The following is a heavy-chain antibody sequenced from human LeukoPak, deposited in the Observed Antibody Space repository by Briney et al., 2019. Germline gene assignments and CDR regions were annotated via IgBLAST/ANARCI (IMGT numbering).Heavy chain of an antibody. CDR1: GGSISSSSYY. V-gene: IGHV4-39*01. J-gene: IGHJ4*02. CDR3: ARRSRGGYSYFDY. Sequence: PSETLSLTCTVSGGSISSSSYYWGWIRQPPGKGLEWIGSIYYSGSTYYNPSLKSRVTISVDTSKNQFSLKLSSVTAADTAVYYCARRSRGGYSYFDYWGQGTLVTVSS. CDR2: IYYSGST. D-gene: IGHD5-24*01.